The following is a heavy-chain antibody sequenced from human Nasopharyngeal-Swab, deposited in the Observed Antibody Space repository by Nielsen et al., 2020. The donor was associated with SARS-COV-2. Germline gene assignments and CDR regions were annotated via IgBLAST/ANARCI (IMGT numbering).Heavy chain of an antibody. CDR2: IRSKAYGGTT. CDR3: TRAELGAVAGVYYFDY. Sequence: WMRQSPGKGLEWVGFIRSKAYGGTTEYAASVKGRFTISRDDSKSIAYLQMNSLKTEDTAVYYCTRAELGAVAGVYYFDYWGQGTLVTVSS. J-gene: IGHJ4*02. D-gene: IGHD6-19*01. V-gene: IGHV3-49*02.